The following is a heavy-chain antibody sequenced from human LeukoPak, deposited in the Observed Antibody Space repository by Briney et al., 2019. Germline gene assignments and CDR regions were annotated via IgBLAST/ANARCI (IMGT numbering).Heavy chain of an antibody. CDR3: ARTTEDCSSTSCYQYWFDS. J-gene: IGHJ5*01. CDR2: ISYSGST. Sequence: PSETLSLTCAVSGGSISSSNYYWGWIRQPPGKGLEWIGGISYSGSTYYNPSLKSRVTVSVDTSKNQFSLKLRSVTAADTAVYYCARTTEDCSSTSCYQYWFDSWGQGTLVTVSS. CDR1: GGSISSSNYY. V-gene: IGHV4-39*07. D-gene: IGHD2-2*01.